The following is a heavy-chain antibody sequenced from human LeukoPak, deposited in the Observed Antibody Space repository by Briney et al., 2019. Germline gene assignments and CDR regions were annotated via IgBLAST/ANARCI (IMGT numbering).Heavy chain of an antibody. CDR1: GYTFTGYY. CDR3: ARGYSSSWSSQNLNFDY. V-gene: IGHV1-2*02. J-gene: IGHJ4*02. Sequence: ASVKVSCKASGYTFTGYYMHWVRQAPGQGLEWMGWINPNSGGTHYAQKFQGRVTLTRDTSISTAYMELSRLRPDDTAVYYCARGYSSSWSSQNLNFDYWGQGTLVTVSS. CDR2: INPNSGGT. D-gene: IGHD6-13*01.